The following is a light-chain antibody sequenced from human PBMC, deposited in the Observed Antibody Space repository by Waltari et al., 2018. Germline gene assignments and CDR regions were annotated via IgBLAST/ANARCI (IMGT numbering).Light chain of an antibody. CDR2: GAS. CDR1: ESSSYN. Sequence: EIVVTQSPATLSLSPGETATLFCRANESSSYNVAWYLQRPGQVPRLLVYGASNRGTGVPARFTGDGSVSDLTLTIINLQPEDFGVYYCHQFNDGPPRVTFGGGTRV. V-gene: IGKV3-15*01. J-gene: IGKJ4*01. CDR3: HQFNDGPPRVT.